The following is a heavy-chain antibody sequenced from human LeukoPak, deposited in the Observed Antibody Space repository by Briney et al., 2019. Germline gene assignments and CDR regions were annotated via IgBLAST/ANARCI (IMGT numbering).Heavy chain of an antibody. CDR2: INHSGST. D-gene: IGHD3-9*01. J-gene: IGHJ6*02. Sequence: SETLSLTCAVYGVSFSGYYWSWIRQPPGKGLEWIGEINHSGSTNYNPSLKSRVTISVDTSKNQFSLKLSSVTAADTAVYYCARGPPPVDYDRYYYYYGMDVWGQGTTVTVSS. V-gene: IGHV4-34*01. CDR3: ARGPPPVDYDRYYYYYGMDV. CDR1: GVSFSGYY.